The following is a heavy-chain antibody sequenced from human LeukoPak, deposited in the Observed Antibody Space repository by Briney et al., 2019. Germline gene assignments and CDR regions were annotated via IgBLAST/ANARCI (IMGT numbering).Heavy chain of an antibody. J-gene: IGHJ4*02. CDR1: GFTFSGAW. V-gene: IGHV3-7*03. CDR2: IREDGTEK. Sequence: PGGSLRLSCTASGFTFSGAWMTWVRQAPGKGLEWVANIREDGTEKNYVDSVKGRFTISRDNAKNSLFLQMNSLRAEDTAVYYCAKEKLERPYYFDYWGQGTLVTVSS. D-gene: IGHD1-1*01. CDR3: AKEKLERPYYFDY.